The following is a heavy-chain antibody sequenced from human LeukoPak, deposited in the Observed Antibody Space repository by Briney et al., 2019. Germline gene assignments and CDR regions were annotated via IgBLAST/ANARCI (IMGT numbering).Heavy chain of an antibody. J-gene: IGHJ4*02. V-gene: IGHV5-51*01. CDR2: IYPGDSDT. Sequence: GESLKISFKGSGYSFTSYWIGWVRQMPGKGLEWMGIIYPGDSDTRYSPSFQGQVTISADKSISTAYLQWSSLKASDTAMYYCARHRYCSGGSCYRLDYWGQGTLVTVSS. CDR3: ARHRYCSGGSCYRLDY. D-gene: IGHD2-15*01. CDR1: GYSFTSYW.